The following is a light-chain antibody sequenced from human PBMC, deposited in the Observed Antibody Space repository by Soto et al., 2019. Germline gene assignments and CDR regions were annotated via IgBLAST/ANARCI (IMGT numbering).Light chain of an antibody. CDR3: SSYTISGTLVV. V-gene: IGLV2-14*01. CDR2: EVS. J-gene: IGLJ2*01. CDR1: SSDIGGYKY. Sequence: QSVLTQPASVSGSPGQSITISCTGTSSDIGGYKYVSWYQQHPGKAPKLMIFEVSNRPSGVSNRFSGSKSGNTASLTISGLQADDEADYYCSSYTISGTLVVFGGGTKLTVL.